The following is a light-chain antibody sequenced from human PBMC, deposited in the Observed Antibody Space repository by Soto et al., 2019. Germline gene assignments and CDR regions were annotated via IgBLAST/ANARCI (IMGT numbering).Light chain of an antibody. CDR3: QHYGDSPYP. CDR1: QSVSSTS. Sequence: EIVLTQSPGTLSLSPGERATLSCRASQSVSSTSLAWYEQKPGQAPRLLIYGASSRATGIPDRFSGSGSGTDFTLTISRLEPEYFAVYYCQHYGDSPYPIGQGTKVDIK. J-gene: IGKJ2*01. V-gene: IGKV3-20*01. CDR2: GAS.